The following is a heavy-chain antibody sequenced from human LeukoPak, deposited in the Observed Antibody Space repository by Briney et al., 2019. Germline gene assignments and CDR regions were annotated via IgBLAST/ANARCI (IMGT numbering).Heavy chain of an antibody. J-gene: IGHJ3*02. CDR2: IYYSGST. D-gene: IGHD6-19*01. CDR3: ARDRGSGWYLDAFDI. Sequence: NPSETLSLTCTVSGGSISSYYWSWIRQPPGKGLEWIGYIYYSGSTNYNPSLKSRVTISVDTSKNQFSLKLSSVTAADTAVYYCARDRGSGWYLDAFDIWGQGTMVTVSS. V-gene: IGHV4-59*01. CDR1: GGSISSYY.